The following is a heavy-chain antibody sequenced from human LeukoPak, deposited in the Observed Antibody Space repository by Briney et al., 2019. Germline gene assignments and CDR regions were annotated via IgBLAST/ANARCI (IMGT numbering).Heavy chain of an antibody. V-gene: IGHV3-30*02. D-gene: IGHD2-15*01. CDR2: IHYDGTNE. Sequence: GGSLRLSCVASGFTFSNYGMHWVRQAPGKGLEWIAFIHYDGTNEYYADSVKGRFTISRDNSKNTLYLQMNCLRGEDTAVYYCASRGYSSGSDAFEIWGQGTMVTVS. CDR1: GFTFSNYG. CDR3: ASRGYSSGSDAFEI. J-gene: IGHJ3*02.